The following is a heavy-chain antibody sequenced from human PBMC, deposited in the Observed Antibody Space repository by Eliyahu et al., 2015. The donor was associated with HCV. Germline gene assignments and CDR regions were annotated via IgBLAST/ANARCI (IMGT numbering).Heavy chain of an antibody. J-gene: IGHJ4*02. CDR3: ARHLKGEMAAVFDY. CDR2: IDPSDSYT. V-gene: IGHV5-10-1*03. D-gene: IGHD5-24*01. Sequence: EVQLVQSGAEVKKPGXSLXXSCKGSGYSFTNYWXSWVRQMPGKGLEWMGRIDPSDSYTTYSPSFQGHVTFSADKSISTAFLQWSSLKAPDTSMYYCARHLKGEMAAVFDYWGQGSLVTVSS. CDR1: GYSFTNYW.